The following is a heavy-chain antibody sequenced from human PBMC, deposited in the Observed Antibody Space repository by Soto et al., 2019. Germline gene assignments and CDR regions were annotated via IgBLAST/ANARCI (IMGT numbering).Heavy chain of an antibody. CDR1: GFTFSSYS. Sequence: GGSLRLSCAASGFTFSSYSMNWVRQAPGKGLEWVSSISSSSSYIYYADSVKGRFTISRDNAKNSLYLQMNSLRAEDTAVYYCARDRGGDYDFWSLGGWFDPWGQGTLVTVSS. V-gene: IGHV3-21*01. J-gene: IGHJ5*02. CDR3: ARDRGGDYDFWSLGGWFDP. D-gene: IGHD3-3*01. CDR2: ISSSSSYI.